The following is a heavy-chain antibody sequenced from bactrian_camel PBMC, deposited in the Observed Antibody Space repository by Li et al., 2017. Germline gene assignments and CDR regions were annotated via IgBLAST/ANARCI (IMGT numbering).Heavy chain of an antibody. CDR1: GSTYTRSS. D-gene: IGHD4*01. V-gene: IGHV3S67*01. CDR2: IGSGGTT. CDR3: ARVVWNGRCNLADYLW. J-gene: IGHJ4*01. Sequence: DVQLVESGGGSVQAGGSLRLSCVVSGSTYTRSSMAWFRQAPGKEREGVAVIGSGGTTVYADSVKGRFAVSRDNAKNTIYLQMNGLKSDDTAMYYCARVVWNGRCNLADYLWWGQGTQVTVS.